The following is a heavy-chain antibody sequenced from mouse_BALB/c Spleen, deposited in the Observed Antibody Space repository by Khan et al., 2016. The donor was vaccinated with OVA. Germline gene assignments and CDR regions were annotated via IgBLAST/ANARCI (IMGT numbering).Heavy chain of an antibody. CDR2: IWTGGST. J-gene: IGHJ1*01. D-gene: IGHD2-1*01. V-gene: IGHV2-9*02. Sequence: VELVESGPGLVAPSQSLSITCTVSGFSLTSYGVHWVRQPPGKGLEWLGVIWTGGSTNYNSALLSRLSISKDNSKSQVFLKMNSLKTDDTAMYYCARYYGNYGWYFDVGGAGTTVTVSS. CDR3: ARYYGNYGWYFDV. CDR1: GFSLTSYG.